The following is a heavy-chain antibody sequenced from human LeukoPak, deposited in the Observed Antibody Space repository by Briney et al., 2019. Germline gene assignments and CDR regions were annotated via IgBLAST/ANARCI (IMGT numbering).Heavy chain of an antibody. J-gene: IGHJ4*02. D-gene: IGHD2-2*01. CDR2: ISYDGSNK. CDR1: GFTFSSYG. Sequence: QPGRSLRLSCAASGFTFSSYGMHWVRQAPGKGLEWVAVISYDGSNKYYADSVKGRFTISRDNSKNTLYLQMNSLRAEDTAVYYCAKDKSQLLGAALSYWGQGTLVTVSS. V-gene: IGHV3-30*18. CDR3: AKDKSQLLGAALSY.